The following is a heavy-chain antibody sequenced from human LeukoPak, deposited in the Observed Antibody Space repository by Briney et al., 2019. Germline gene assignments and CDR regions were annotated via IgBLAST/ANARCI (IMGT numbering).Heavy chain of an antibody. J-gene: IGHJ4*02. D-gene: IGHD1-26*01. CDR3: ARIIVGAINYFDY. CDR2: IDWDDDK. CDR1: GFSLSTSGMC. Sequence: SGPALVKPTQTLTLTCTFSGFSLSTSGMCVSWVRQPPGKALEWLARIDWDDDKYCSTSLKTRLTISKDTSKNQVVLTMTNMDPVDIATYYCARIIVGAINYFDYWGQGTLVTVSS. V-gene: IGHV2-70*11.